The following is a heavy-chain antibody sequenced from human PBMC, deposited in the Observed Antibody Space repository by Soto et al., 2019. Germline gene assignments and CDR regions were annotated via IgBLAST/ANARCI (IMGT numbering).Heavy chain of an antibody. V-gene: IGHV3-23*01. CDR2: ISGRGVYT. CDR1: GFSFSSLA. Sequence: GGSLRLSCAASGFSFSSLARSWVRQAPGKGLEWVSSISGRGVYTLYADSVKGRFTISRDNSRNTLYLQVNSMRAEDTAVYYCAKDQTDVTLFDYWGQGTLVTVSS. D-gene: IGHD2-21*02. J-gene: IGHJ4*02. CDR3: AKDQTDVTLFDY.